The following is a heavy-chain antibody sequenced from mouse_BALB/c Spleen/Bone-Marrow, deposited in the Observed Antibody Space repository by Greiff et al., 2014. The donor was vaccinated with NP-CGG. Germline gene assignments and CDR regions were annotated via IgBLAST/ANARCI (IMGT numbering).Heavy chain of an antibody. V-gene: IGHV1S135*01. CDR1: GYAFTSYN. D-gene: IGHD2-1*01. J-gene: IGHJ3*01. Sequence: EVQLQQSGPELVKPGASVKVSCKASGYAFTSYNIYWVKQSHGKSLEWIGYIDPYNGDTNYNQKFKVKATLTVDKSSSTAYMHLNSLISEDSAVYYCASCGNYEAWFAYWGQGTLVTVSA. CDR3: ASCGNYEAWFAY. CDR2: IDPYNGDT.